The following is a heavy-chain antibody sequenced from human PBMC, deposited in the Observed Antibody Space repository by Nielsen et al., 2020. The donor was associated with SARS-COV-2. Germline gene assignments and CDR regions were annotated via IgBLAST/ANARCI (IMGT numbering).Heavy chain of an antibody. CDR2: IYGGGNT. CDR1: GFTVGSNY. Sequence: GGSLRLSCAVSGFTVGSNYMTWVRQAPGKGLESVSVIYGGGNTYYADSVKGRFTISRHSSNNTLFLQMNSLRAEDTAVYYCARLYAGRIDAFDIWGQGTMVTVSS. D-gene: IGHD2-2*02. J-gene: IGHJ3*02. V-gene: IGHV3-53*04. CDR3: ARLYAGRIDAFDI.